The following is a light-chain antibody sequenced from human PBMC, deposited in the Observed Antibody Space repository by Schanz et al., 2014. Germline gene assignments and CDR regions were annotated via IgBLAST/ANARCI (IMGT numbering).Light chain of an antibody. J-gene: IGLJ2*01. V-gene: IGLV1-40*01. CDR2: GNT. CDR3: QAYDSSLSGSV. Sequence: QSVLTQPPSVSGAPGQRVTISCTGRSSNIGAGYDVHWYQQLPGTAPKLLIYGNTNRPSGVPDRFSGSNSGTSASLAITGLQAEDEANYYCQAYDSSLSGSVFGGGTQLTVL. CDR1: SSNIGAGYD.